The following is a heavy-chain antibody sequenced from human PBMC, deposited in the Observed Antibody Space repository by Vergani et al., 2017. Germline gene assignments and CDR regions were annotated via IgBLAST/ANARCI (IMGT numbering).Heavy chain of an antibody. D-gene: IGHD4-17*01. Sequence: QVQLVGSEGGVVQPGRSLRLSCAASGFTFSSYAMHWVRQAPGKGLEWVAVISYDGSNKYYADSVKGRFTISRDNSKNTLYLQMNSLRAEDTAVYYCARDLYGDYPRAIFDYWGQGTLVTVSS. J-gene: IGHJ4*02. CDR1: GFTFSSYA. CDR3: ARDLYGDYPRAIFDY. CDR2: ISYDGSNK. V-gene: IGHV3-30-3*01.